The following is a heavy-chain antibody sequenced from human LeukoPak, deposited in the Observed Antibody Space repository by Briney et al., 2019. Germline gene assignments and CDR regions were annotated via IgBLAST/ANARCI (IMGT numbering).Heavy chain of an antibody. CDR3: ARDSRTTTAFDI. Sequence: SETLSLTCTVSGGSISSYYWSWIRQPPGEGLEWNGYVYYSGSTNYNPSLKSRVTISVDTSKNQFSLKLSSVTAADTAVYHCARDSRTTTAFDIWGQGTMVTVSS. CDR1: GGSISSYY. J-gene: IGHJ3*02. D-gene: IGHD1-1*01. CDR2: VYYSGST. V-gene: IGHV4-59*01.